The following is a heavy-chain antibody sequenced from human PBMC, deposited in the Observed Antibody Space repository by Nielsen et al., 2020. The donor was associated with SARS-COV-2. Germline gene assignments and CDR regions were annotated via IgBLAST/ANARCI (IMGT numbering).Heavy chain of an antibody. V-gene: IGHV3-53*01. Sequence: WIRQPPGKGLEWVSVIYSGGSTYYADSVKGRFTISRDNSKNTLYLQMNSLRAEDTAVYYCARDGYSYYYGMDVWGQGTTVTVSS. CDR3: ARDGYSYYYGMDV. CDR2: IYSGGST. D-gene: IGHD1-1*01. J-gene: IGHJ6*02.